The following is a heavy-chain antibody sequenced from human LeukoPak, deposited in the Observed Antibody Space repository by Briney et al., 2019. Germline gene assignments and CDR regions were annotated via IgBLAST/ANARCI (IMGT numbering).Heavy chain of an antibody. CDR1: GFTFSSYS. D-gene: IGHD2-21*02. J-gene: IGHJ4*02. CDR2: ISGSGDTT. V-gene: IGHV3-23*01. CDR3: AKEPAHCGRDCRSLSDY. Sequence: AGGSLRLSCAASGFTFSSYSMNWVRQAPGKGLEWVSVISGSGDTTYYADSVKGRFTISGDNSKNTLYLRMNSLRAEDTAVYYCAKEPAHCGRDCRSLSDYWGQGTLVTVSS.